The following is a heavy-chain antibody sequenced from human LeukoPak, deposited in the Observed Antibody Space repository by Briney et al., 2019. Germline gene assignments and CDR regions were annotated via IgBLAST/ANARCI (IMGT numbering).Heavy chain of an antibody. J-gene: IGHJ6*02. V-gene: IGHV4-4*07. CDR3: ARDNMTTVTTSGAYYYYGMDV. CDR1: GGSISSYY. D-gene: IGHD4-17*01. CDR2: IYTSGST. Sequence: NTSETLSLTCTVSGGSISSYYWSWIRQPAGKGLEWIGRIYTSGSTNYNPSLKSRVTMSVDTSKNQFSLKLSSVTAADTAVYYCARDNMTTVTTSGAYYYYGMDVWGQGTTVTVSS.